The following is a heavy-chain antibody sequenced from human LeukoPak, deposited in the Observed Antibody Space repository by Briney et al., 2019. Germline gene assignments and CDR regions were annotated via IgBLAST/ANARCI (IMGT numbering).Heavy chain of an antibody. CDR3: ARDDSYDDSSGYYYGHGPDY. D-gene: IGHD3-22*01. CDR1: GGSFSGYY. J-gene: IGHJ4*02. CDR2: INHSGST. V-gene: IGHV4-34*01. Sequence: SETLSLTCAVYGGSFSGYYWSWIRQPPGKGLEWIGEINHSGSTNYNPSLKSRVTISVDTSKNQFSLKLSSVTAADTAVYYCARDDSYDDSSGYYYGHGPDYWGQGTLVTVSS.